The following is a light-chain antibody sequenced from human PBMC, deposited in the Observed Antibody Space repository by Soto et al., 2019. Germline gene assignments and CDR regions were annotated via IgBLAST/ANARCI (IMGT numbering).Light chain of an antibody. CDR2: AAS. CDR3: QQFHTYPRT. CDR1: QGISSS. V-gene: IGKV1-9*01. Sequence: DLPLTQSPSFLSASVGDTVTITCRASQGISSSLAWYQQKPGKAPKLLIFAASTLQSGVPSRFSGSGSGTEFTLTISSLQPADFATYCCQQFHTYPRTFGQGTKVEIK. J-gene: IGKJ1*01.